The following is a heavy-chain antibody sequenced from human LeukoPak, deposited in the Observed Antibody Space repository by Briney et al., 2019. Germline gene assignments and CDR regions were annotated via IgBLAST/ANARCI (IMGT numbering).Heavy chain of an antibody. V-gene: IGHV4-34*01. D-gene: IGHD3-22*01. CDR1: GGSFSGYY. CDR3: ARGDSSGYPPSWAFDI. Sequence: PSETLSLTCAVYGGSFSGYYWSWIRQPPGKGLEWIGEINHSGSTNYNPSLKSRVTISVDTSKNQFSLKLSSVTAADTAVYYCARGDSSGYPPSWAFDIWGQGTMVTVSS. J-gene: IGHJ3*02. CDR2: INHSGST.